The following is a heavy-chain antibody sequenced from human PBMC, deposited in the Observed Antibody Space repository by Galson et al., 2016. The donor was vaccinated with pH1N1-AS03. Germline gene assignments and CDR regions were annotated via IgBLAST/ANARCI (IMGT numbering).Heavy chain of an antibody. D-gene: IGHD6-13*01. CDR3: VRGSPHSSSTNYAFEF. CDR1: GYAFTDYY. Sequence: SVKVSCKASGYAFTDYYMHLLRQAPGQGLEWTAWINTDSGGTDYAQKFQGRVTMTRDASISTTYMELSSLRSDDTAVYYCVRGSPHSSSTNYAFEFWGRGTMVTVSS. V-gene: IGHV1-2*02. CDR2: INTDSGGT. J-gene: IGHJ3*01.